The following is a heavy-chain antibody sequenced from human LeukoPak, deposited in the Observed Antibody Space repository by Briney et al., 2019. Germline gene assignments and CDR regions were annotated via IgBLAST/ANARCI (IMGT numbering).Heavy chain of an antibody. V-gene: IGHV1-8*01. CDR1: GYTFTSYD. D-gene: IGHD4-17*01. CDR3: ARTRFVIHDYGLELARPMPENWFDP. CDR2: MNTNSGNT. J-gene: IGHJ5*02. Sequence: ASVKVSCKASGYTFTSYDINWVRQATGQGLEWMGWMNTNSGNTGYAQKFQGRVTMTRNTSISTAYMELSSLRSEDTAVYYCARTRFVIHDYGLELARPMPENWFDPWGQGTLVTVSS.